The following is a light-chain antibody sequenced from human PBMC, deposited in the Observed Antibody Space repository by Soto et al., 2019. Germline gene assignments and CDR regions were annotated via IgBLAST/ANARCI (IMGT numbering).Light chain of an antibody. V-gene: IGLV7-46*01. Sequence: QAVVTQEPSLTVSPGGTVTLTCGSSTGPVTNGHFPYWFQQKPGQAPRPLIYDTDTKHSWTPARFSGSLLGDKAALTPSGARPEDEADYYCLLSYSGRLYVFGPGTKLTVL. CDR3: LLSYSGRLYV. CDR2: DTD. J-gene: IGLJ1*01. CDR1: TGPVTNGHF.